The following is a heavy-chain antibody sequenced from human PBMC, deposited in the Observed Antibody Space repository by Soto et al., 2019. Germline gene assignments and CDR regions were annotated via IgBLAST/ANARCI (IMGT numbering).Heavy chain of an antibody. Sequence: QVQLVESGGGVVQPGRSLRLSCAASGFTFSSYGMHWVRQAPGKGLEWVAVISYDGSNKYYADSVKGRFTISRDNSKNTLYLQMNSLRAEDTAVYYCAKRRVGGSWLVVDSWGQGTLVTVSS. J-gene: IGHJ4*02. CDR3: AKRRVGGSWLVVDS. V-gene: IGHV3-30*18. CDR2: ISYDGSNK. D-gene: IGHD6-19*01. CDR1: GFTFSSYG.